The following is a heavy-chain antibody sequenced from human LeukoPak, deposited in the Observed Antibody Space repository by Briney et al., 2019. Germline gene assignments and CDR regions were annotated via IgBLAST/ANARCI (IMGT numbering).Heavy chain of an antibody. CDR3: AREMATAYFDY. V-gene: IGHV1-69*04. D-gene: IGHD5-24*01. J-gene: IGHJ4*02. CDR1: GGTFSSYA. Sequence: SVKVSCKASGGTFSSYAISWVRQAPGQGLEWMGRIIPILGIANYAQKFQGRVTITADKSTSTAYMELSSLRSEDTAVYYCAREMATAYFDYWSQGTLVTVSS. CDR2: IIPILGIA.